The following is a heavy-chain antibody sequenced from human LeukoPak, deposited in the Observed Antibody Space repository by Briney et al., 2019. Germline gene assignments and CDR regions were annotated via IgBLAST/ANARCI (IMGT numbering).Heavy chain of an antibody. J-gene: IGHJ5*02. D-gene: IGHD2-2*01. V-gene: IGHV3-7*03. CDR1: GFTFNNYW. Sequence: TGGSLRLSCVVSGFTFNNYWMSWVRQAPGKGLEWVANIKRDGSEKNYVDSVKGRFTISRDNAKNSLYLQMNSLRAEDTAGYYCVREDDVKVPAHRGDWFDPWGQGKLVTVSS. CDR3: VREDDVKVPAHRGDWFDP. CDR2: IKRDGSEK.